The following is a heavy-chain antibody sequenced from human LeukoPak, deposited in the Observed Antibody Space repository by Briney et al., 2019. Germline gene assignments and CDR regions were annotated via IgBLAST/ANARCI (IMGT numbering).Heavy chain of an antibody. CDR3: AKGVGRRFLEWLYDAFDI. J-gene: IGHJ3*02. D-gene: IGHD3-3*01. CDR1: GFTFSSYA. Sequence: GGSLRLSCAASGFTFSSYAMSWVRQAPGKGLEWVSAISGSGGSTYYADSVKGRFTISRDNSKNTLYLQMNSLRAEDTAVYYCAKGVGRRFLEWLYDAFDIWGQGTMVTVSS. CDR2: ISGSGGST. V-gene: IGHV3-23*01.